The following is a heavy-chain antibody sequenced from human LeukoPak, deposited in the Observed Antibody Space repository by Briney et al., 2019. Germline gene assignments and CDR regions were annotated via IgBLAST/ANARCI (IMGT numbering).Heavy chain of an antibody. CDR1: GFTFDDYA. Sequence: GGSLRLSCAASGFTFDDYAMHWVRQAPGKGLEWVSLISGDGGSTYYADSVKGRFTISRDNSKNSLYLQMNSLRTEDTALYYCARKHLESSSWYLPFDYWGQGTLDTVSS. J-gene: IGHJ4*02. CDR3: ARKHLESSSWYLPFDY. V-gene: IGHV3-43*02. CDR2: ISGDGGST. D-gene: IGHD6-13*01.